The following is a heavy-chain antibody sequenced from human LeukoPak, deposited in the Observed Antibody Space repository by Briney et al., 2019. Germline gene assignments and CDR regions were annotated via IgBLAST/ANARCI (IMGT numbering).Heavy chain of an antibody. D-gene: IGHD4-17*01. V-gene: IGHV3-74*01. Sequence: GGSLRLSCAASGFTFSSYAMSWVRQAPGKGLEWVSRINSDGSTTSYADSVKGRFTISRDNAKNTLYLQMNSLRAEDTAVYYCAKGYGDYVVDYWGQGTLVTVSS. CDR1: GFTFSSYA. CDR2: INSDGSTT. CDR3: AKGYGDYVVDY. J-gene: IGHJ4*02.